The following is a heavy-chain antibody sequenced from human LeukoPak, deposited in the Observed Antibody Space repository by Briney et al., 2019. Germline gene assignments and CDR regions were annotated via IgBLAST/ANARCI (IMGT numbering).Heavy chain of an antibody. J-gene: IGHJ4*02. CDR2: IYYSGST. CDR3: AREGGPYRPLDY. V-gene: IGHV4-39*07. CDR1: GGSISSSSYY. Sequence: SETLSLTCTVSGGSISSSSYYWGWIRQPPGKGLGGVGSIYYSGSTYYNPSLKSRVTISIDTSKNQFSLKLNSVTAADTAVYYCAREGGPYRPLDYSGQGTLVTVSS.